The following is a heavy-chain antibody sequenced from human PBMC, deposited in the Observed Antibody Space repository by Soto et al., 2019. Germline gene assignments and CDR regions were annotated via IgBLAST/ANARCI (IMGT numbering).Heavy chain of an antibody. J-gene: IGHJ6*03. Sequence: GGSLRLSCAASGFTFSSYAMSWVRQAPGKGLEWVSGIYSGGSTYYADSVKDRFTISRDNSKNTLYLQMGSLRAEDMAVYYCARREQSDYYYMDVWGKGTSVTVSS. D-gene: IGHD6-19*01. CDR1: GFTFSSYA. CDR2: IYSGGST. V-gene: IGHV3-66*01. CDR3: ARREQSDYYYMDV.